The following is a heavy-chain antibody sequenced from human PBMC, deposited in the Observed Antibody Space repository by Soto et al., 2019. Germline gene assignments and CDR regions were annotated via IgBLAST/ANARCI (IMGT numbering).Heavy chain of an antibody. CDR1: GFTFSTYA. Sequence: EVQVLESGGGLVQPGGSLRLSCAASGFTFSTYAMSWVRQAPGKGLEWVSVISASGGSTFYADSVKGRFTVSRDNSRNTLYLQVISLRVEDTAVYYCAKDLRTSTNYNYGMDVWGQGTTVTVSS. J-gene: IGHJ6*02. V-gene: IGHV3-23*01. CDR3: AKDLRTSTNYNYGMDV. CDR2: ISASGGST.